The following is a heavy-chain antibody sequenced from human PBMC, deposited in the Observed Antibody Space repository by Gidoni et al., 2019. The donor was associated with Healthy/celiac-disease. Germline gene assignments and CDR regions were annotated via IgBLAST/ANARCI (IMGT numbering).Heavy chain of an antibody. Sequence: VQLLESGGGLVQPGGSLRLSCAASGFTFSSDAMTWVRQAPGKGLEWVSAIGGSGGSTYYADSVKGRLTISRDNSKNTLYLQMNSLRAEDTAVYYCAKDLSIVGATIGMDVWGQGTTVTVSS. CDR2: IGGSGGST. J-gene: IGHJ6*02. V-gene: IGHV3-23*01. CDR3: AKDLSIVGATIGMDV. D-gene: IGHD1-26*01. CDR1: GFTFSSDA.